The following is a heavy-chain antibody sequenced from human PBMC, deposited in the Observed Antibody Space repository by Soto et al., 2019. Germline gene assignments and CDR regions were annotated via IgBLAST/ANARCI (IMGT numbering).Heavy chain of an antibody. J-gene: IGHJ6*03. Sequence: EVQLVQSGAEVKKPGESLKISCKGSGYSVTSYWIGWVRQMPGKGLEWMGIVYPGDSDTRYSPSFQGQVTISADKSISTAYLQWSSLMASDTAMYYCAREDIVVVPAGDYYYYYMDVWGKGSTVTVSS. CDR2: VYPGDSDT. CDR1: GYSVTSYW. V-gene: IGHV5-51*03. D-gene: IGHD2-2*01. CDR3: AREDIVVVPAGDYYYYYMDV.